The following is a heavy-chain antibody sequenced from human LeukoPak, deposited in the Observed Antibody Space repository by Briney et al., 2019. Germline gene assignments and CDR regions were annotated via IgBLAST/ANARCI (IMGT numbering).Heavy chain of an antibody. CDR2: IYYSGST. D-gene: IGHD1-26*01. CDR3: ARHQWVPAFDI. V-gene: IGHV4-59*08. Sequence: SETLSLTCTVSGGSVSGDSISSYYWSWLRQPPGKGLEWIGHIYYSGSTNYNPSLKSRVTISVDTSKNQFSLKLSSVTAADTAVYYCARHQWVPAFDIWGQGTMVTVSS. CDR1: GGSVSGDSISSYY. J-gene: IGHJ3*02.